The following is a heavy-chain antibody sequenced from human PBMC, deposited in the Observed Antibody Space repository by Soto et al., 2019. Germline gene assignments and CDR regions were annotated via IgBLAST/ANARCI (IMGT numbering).Heavy chain of an antibody. CDR1: GGSISSYY. J-gene: IGHJ4*02. Sequence: PSETLSLTCTVSGGSISSYYWSWIRQPPGKGLEWIGYIYYSGSTNYNPSLKSRVTISVDTSKNQFSLKLSSVTAADTAVYYCARFSGSYDAFDYWGQGTRVTVSS. CDR2: IYYSGST. V-gene: IGHV4-59*01. CDR3: ARFSGSYDAFDY. D-gene: IGHD1-26*01.